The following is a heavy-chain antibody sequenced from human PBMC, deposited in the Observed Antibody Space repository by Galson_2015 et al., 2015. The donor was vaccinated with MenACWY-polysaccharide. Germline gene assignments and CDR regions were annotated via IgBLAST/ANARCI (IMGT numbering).Heavy chain of an antibody. Sequence: SVKVSCKASGYTFTSYDINWVRQATGQGLEWMGWMNPNSGNTGYAQKFQGRVTMTRNTSISTAYMELSSLRSEDTATYYCAHLVITYGGIDEVDAFDVWGQGTMVSVSS. D-gene: IGHD3-16*01. CDR1: GYTFTSYD. CDR2: MNPNSGNT. V-gene: IGHV1-8*01. J-gene: IGHJ3*01. CDR3: AHLVITYGGIDEVDAFDV.